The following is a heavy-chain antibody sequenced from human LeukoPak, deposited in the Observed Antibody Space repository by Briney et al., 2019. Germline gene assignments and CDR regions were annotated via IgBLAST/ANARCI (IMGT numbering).Heavy chain of an antibody. CDR3: AKMFNADVYFEY. V-gene: IGHV4-59*10. J-gene: IGHJ4*02. Sequence: SETLSLTCAVYGGSISSYYWSWIRQPAGKGLEWIGRIYTSGSTNYNPSLKSRVTMSADTSKNQFSLKLSSVTAADTAVYYCAKMFNADVYFEYWGQGILVTVSS. CDR2: IYTSGST. CDR1: GGSISSYY. D-gene: IGHD2-2*01.